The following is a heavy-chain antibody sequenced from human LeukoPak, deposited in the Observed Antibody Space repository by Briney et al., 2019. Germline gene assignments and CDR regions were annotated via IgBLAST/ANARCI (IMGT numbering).Heavy chain of an antibody. CDR3: ARVWFGDYYLDY. D-gene: IGHD3-10*01. CDR1: GFTFSSSA. V-gene: IGHV3-23*01. Sequence: GGSLRLSCAASGFTFSSSAVSWVRQAPGKGLEWVSAISNNGGYTYYADSVQGRFTISRDNSKNTLYLQMNSLRAEDTAVYYCARVWFGDYYLDYWGQGTLVTVSS. CDR2: ISNNGGYT. J-gene: IGHJ4*02.